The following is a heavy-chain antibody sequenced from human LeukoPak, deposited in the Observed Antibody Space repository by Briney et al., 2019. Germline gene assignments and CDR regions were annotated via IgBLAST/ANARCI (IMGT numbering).Heavy chain of an antibody. CDR2: ISGSGGST. CDR3: AKDSVYYDFWSGYWVY. CDR1: GFTFSSYA. J-gene: IGHJ4*02. D-gene: IGHD3-3*01. V-gene: IGHV3-23*01. Sequence: GSLRLSCAASGFTFSSYAMSWVRQAPGKGLEWVSAISGSGGSTYYADSVKGRFTISRDNSKNTLYLQMNSLRAEDTAVYYCAKDSVYYDFWSGYWVYWGQGTLVTVSS.